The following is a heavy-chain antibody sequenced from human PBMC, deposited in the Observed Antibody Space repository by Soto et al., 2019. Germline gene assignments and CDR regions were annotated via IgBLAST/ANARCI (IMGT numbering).Heavy chain of an antibody. V-gene: IGHV1-69*01. Sequence: QVQLVQSGAEVKKPGSSVKVSCKASGGTFSSYAISWVRQAPGQGLEWMGGIIPIFGTANYAQKFQGRVTITADESTSTAYRELSSLRSEDTAVYYCARVSYDSSGYNSLFFDPWGQGTLVTVSS. J-gene: IGHJ5*02. CDR1: GGTFSSYA. D-gene: IGHD3-22*01. CDR2: IIPIFGTA. CDR3: ARVSYDSSGYNSLFFDP.